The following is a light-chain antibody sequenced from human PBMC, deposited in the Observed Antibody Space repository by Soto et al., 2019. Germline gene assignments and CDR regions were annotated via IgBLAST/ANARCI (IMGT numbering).Light chain of an antibody. CDR3: QSYDKSLSSSV. J-gene: IGLJ2*01. CDR1: SSNIGAGYD. Sequence: QSVLTQPPSVSGAPGQRVTISCTGSSSNIGAGYDVHWYQQLPATAPKLLIYGNNNRPPGVPDRFSGSKSGTSASLAITGLQAEDEADFYCQSYDKSLSSSVFGGGTKLTVL. CDR2: GNN. V-gene: IGLV1-40*01.